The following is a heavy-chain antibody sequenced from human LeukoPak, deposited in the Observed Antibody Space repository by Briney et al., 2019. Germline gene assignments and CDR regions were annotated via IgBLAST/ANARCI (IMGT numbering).Heavy chain of an antibody. CDR2: ISAYNGNT. CDR3: ARADKGGLYYYYYYGMDV. Sequence: ASVKVSCKASGYTFTTYGISWVRQAPGQGLEWMGCISAYNGNTKYAQKLQGRVTMTTDTSTNTAYMELRSLRSDDTAVYYCARADKGGLYYYYYYGMDVWGQGTTVTVSS. CDR1: GYTFTTYG. J-gene: IGHJ6*02. D-gene: IGHD3-16*01. V-gene: IGHV1-18*01.